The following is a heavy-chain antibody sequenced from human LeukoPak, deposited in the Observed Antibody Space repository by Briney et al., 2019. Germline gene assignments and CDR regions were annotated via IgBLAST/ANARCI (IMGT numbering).Heavy chain of an antibody. CDR1: GYTFTSYY. CDR2: INPSGGST. J-gene: IGHJ4*02. V-gene: IGHV1-46*01. Sequence: GASVKVSCKASGYTFTSYYMHWVRQAPGQGLEWMGIINPSGGSTSYAQKFQGRVTMTRDMSTSTVYMELSSLRSEDTAVYYCARDLGGGGYVGYWGQGTLVTVSS. D-gene: IGHD5-12*01. CDR3: ARDLGGGGYVGY.